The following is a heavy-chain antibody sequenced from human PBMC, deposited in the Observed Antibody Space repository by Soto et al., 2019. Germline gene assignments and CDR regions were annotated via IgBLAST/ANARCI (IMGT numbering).Heavy chain of an antibody. V-gene: IGHV4-4*07. CDR1: GGSISSYY. Sequence: SETLSLTCTVSGGSISSYYWSWIRQPAGKGLEWIGRIYTSGSTNYNPSLKSRVTMSVDTSKNQLSLKLSSVTAADTAVYYCARGELLHYYYGMDVWGQGTTVTVSS. CDR2: IYTSGST. D-gene: IGHD1-26*01. J-gene: IGHJ6*02. CDR3: ARGELLHYYYGMDV.